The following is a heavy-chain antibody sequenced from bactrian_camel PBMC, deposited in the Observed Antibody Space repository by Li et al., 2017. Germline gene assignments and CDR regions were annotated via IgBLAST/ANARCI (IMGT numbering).Heavy chain of an antibody. CDR1: GYSASFRY. V-gene: IGHV3S53*01. J-gene: IGHJ4*01. CDR2: IDAENTA. CDR3: AADARGYGTWGTDEANY. Sequence: HVQLVESGGGSVQAGGSLRLSCVVSGYSASFRYMGWFRQAPGKEREGVATIDAENTATYGKSVKGRFTISKVNAKNTLYLQMNSLKPEDTAMYYCAADARGYGTWGTDEANYWGQGTQVTVS. D-gene: IGHD6*01.